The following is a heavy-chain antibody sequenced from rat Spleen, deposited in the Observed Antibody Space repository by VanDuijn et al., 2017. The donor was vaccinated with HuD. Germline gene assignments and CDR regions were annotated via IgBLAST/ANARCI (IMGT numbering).Heavy chain of an antibody. CDR2: ISYDGGST. J-gene: IGHJ2*01. D-gene: IGHD1-1*01. CDR1: GFTFSDYA. Sequence: EVQLVESGGGLVQPGRSMKLSCAASGFTFSDYAMAWVRQAPLKGLEWVASISYDGGSTYYPDSVKGRFTISRDNAKSTLYLQMNSLRSEDTATYYCTGTTVALFDYWGQGVMVTVSS. V-gene: IGHV5-20*01. CDR3: TGTTVALFDY.